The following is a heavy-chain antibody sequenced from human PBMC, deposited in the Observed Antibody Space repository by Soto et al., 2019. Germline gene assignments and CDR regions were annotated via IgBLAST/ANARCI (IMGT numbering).Heavy chain of an antibody. D-gene: IGHD2-15*01. CDR3: ARKVVAATPNYYYYYYMDV. CDR1: GGSISSYY. J-gene: IGHJ6*03. Sequence: SETLSLTCTVSGGSISSYYWSWIRQPPGKGLEWIGYIYYSGSTNYNPSLKSRVTISVDTSKNQFSLKLSSVTAADTAVYYCARKVVAATPNYYYYYYMDVWGKGTTVTVSS. CDR2: IYYSGST. V-gene: IGHV4-59*01.